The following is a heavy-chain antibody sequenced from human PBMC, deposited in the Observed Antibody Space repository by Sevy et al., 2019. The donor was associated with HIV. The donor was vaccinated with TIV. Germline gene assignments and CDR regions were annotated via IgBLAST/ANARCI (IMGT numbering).Heavy chain of an antibody. CDR3: AKVYYYDSGTVIPRGMDV. CDR1: GFTFDNNA. D-gene: IGHD3-10*01. CDR2: ISASGFST. Sequence: GGSLRLSCAASGFTFDNNAMYWVRQAPGKGLEWVSAISASGFSTNYAGSVKGRFTISRDISKTTLYLQMNSLRAEDTAVYYCAKVYYYDSGTVIPRGMDVWGQGTTVTVSS. V-gene: IGHV3-23*01. J-gene: IGHJ6*02.